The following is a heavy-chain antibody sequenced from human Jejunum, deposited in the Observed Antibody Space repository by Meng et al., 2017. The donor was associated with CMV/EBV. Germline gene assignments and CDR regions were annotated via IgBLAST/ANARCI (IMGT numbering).Heavy chain of an antibody. CDR2: ISTYNGET. D-gene: IGHD2-2*01. Sequence: WVRQAPGQGVEWMGWISTYNGETNYAQNLQGRVTVTTDTATSTAYMELRSLRSDDTAVYYCARDVAYCSSTTCYPLGSQSFYGMDVWGQGTTVTVSS. J-gene: IGHJ6*02. CDR3: ARDVAYCSSTTCYPLGSQSFYGMDV. V-gene: IGHV1-18*01.